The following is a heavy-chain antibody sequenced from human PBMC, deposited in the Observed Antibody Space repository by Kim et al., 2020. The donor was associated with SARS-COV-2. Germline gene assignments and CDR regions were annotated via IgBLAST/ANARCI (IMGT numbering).Heavy chain of an antibody. CDR2: INSDGSST. CDR3: ARFQQVAAADYYGMDV. V-gene: IGHV3-74*01. CDR1: GFTLSSYW. J-gene: IGHJ6*02. Sequence: GGSLRLSCAASGFTLSSYWMHWVRQAPGKGLEWVSRINSDGSSTSYADSVKGRFTISRDNAKNTLYLQMNSLRAEDTAVYYCARFQQVAAADYYGMDVWGQGTTVTVSS. D-gene: IGHD6-13*01.